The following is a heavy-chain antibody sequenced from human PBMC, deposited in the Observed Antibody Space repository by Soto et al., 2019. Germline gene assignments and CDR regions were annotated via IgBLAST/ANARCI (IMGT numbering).Heavy chain of an antibody. CDR3: AKDHLTTTVTTVGY. CDR2: ISYHGSDK. CDR1: GFTFSNYG. V-gene: IGHV3-30*18. Sequence: QVQLVESGGGVVQPGRSLRLSCAASGFTFSNYGMHWVRQAPGKGLEWVAVISYHGSDKYYADSVKGRFTISRDNSKNTLYLQMDSLKAEDTAVYYCAKDHLTTTVTTVGYWGQGPRVTVSS. J-gene: IGHJ1*01. D-gene: IGHD4-17*01.